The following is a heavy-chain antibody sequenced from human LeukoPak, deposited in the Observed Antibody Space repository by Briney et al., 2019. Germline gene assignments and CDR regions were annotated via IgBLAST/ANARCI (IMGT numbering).Heavy chain of an antibody. CDR1: GFTFSSYD. D-gene: IGHD1-14*01. Sequence: GGSLRLSCAASGFTFSSYDMHWVRQAPGKGLEWVAVISYDGSNKYYADSVKGRFTISRDNSKNTLYLQMNSLIAEDTAVYYCAKTGFQWGYYFYYMDVWGKGTTVTVSS. V-gene: IGHV3-30*18. CDR3: AKTGFQWGYYFYYMDV. J-gene: IGHJ6*03. CDR2: ISYDGSNK.